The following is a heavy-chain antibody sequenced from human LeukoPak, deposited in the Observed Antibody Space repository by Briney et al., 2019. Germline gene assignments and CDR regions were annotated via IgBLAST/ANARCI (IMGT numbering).Heavy chain of an antibody. CDR1: GFTFSSYW. CDR2: INSDGSST. Sequence: GGPLRLSCAASGFTFSSYWMHWVRQAPGKGLVWVSRINSDGSSTSYADSVKGRFTISRDNAKNTLYLQMNSLRAEDTAVYYCARDLDDYVWGSYRYSFFDYWGQGTLVTVSS. V-gene: IGHV3-74*01. J-gene: IGHJ4*02. CDR3: ARDLDDYVWGSYRYSFFDY. D-gene: IGHD3-16*02.